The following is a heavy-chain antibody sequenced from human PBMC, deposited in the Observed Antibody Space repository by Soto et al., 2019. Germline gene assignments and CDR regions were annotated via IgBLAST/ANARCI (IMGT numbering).Heavy chain of an antibody. CDR1: GFTFSYYT. Sequence: GGSLRLSCAASGFTFSYYTVHWVRRAPGKGLEWVSSISGIRDYIRYADSVKGRFTISRDNAKTSLYLQMNSLTAGDTAVYYCAREGANNYNEYSFGYWGQGTLVTVSS. V-gene: IGHV3-21*06. J-gene: IGHJ4*02. CDR3: AREGANNYNEYSFGY. CDR2: ISGIRDYI. D-gene: IGHD3-22*01.